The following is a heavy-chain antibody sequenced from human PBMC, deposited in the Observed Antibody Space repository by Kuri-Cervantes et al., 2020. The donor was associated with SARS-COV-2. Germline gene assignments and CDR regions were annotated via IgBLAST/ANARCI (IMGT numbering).Heavy chain of an antibody. CDR3: ARDFFTMGRRGVDI. V-gene: IGHV3-30-3*01. J-gene: IGHJ3*02. Sequence: GGSLRLSCAASGFTFSSYAMHWVRQAPGKGLEWVAVISYDGSNKYYADSVKGRFTISRDNSKNTLYLQMNSLRAEDTAVYCCARDFFTMGRRGVDIWGQGTMVTVSS. CDR1: GFTFSSYA. D-gene: IGHD3-10*01. CDR2: ISYDGSNK.